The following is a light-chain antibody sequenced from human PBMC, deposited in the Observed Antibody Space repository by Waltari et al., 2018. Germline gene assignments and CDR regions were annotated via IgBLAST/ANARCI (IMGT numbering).Light chain of an antibody. CDR2: HDH. CDR3: QAWDRSIVV. J-gene: IGLJ2*01. V-gene: IGLV3-1*01. Sequence: SYELTQPPSVSVSPGQTASITCSGDKLEDKFACWYQRKPGQSPVLVIYHDHKRPSGIPERFSGSNAGNTATLTISGTQSMDEAEYYCQAWDRSIVVFGVGTKLTVL. CDR1: KLEDKF.